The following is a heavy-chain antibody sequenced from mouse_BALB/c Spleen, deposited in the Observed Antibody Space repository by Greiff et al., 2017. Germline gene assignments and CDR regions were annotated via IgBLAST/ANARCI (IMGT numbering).Heavy chain of an antibody. CDR2: IDPENGDT. CDR1: GFNIKDYY. J-gene: IGHJ3*01. Sequence: EVQLQESGAELVRSGASVKLSCTASGFNIKDYYMHWVKQRPEQGLEWIGWIDPENGDTEYAPKFQGKATMTADTSSNTAYLQLSSLTSEDTAVYYCTPAGYGSSYGFAYWGQGTLVTVSA. CDR3: TPAGYGSSYGFAY. D-gene: IGHD1-1*01. V-gene: IGHV14-4*02.